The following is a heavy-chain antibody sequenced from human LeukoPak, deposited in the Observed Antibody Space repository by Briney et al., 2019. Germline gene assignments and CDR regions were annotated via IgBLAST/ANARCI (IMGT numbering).Heavy chain of an antibody. CDR1: GFIFSNSA. Sequence: GGSLRLSCAASGFIFSNSALSWVRLPRGRGLDWVAGIGGSNVPRTWYADSMKGRFTISRDDSKSTLYLQMTSLRAEDTALYYCVKFAPGFLSADWFDPWGQGTRVTVSS. V-gene: IGHV3-23*01. D-gene: IGHD2/OR15-2a*01. J-gene: IGHJ5*02. CDR2: IGGSNVPRT. CDR3: VKFAPGFLSADWFDP.